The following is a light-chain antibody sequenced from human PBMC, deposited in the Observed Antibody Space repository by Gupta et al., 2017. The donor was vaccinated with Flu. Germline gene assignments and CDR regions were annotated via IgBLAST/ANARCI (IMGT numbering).Light chain of an antibody. CDR2: HDA. J-gene: IGLJ2*01. V-gene: IGLV3-1*01. CDR3: QAWDSGVVV. CDR1: KLGDKY. Sequence: LTQSSSVSVFPGQPATIACSGDKLGDKYVSWYQQKPGQSPVLLLYHDAKRPTGIPGRFTGSNSGNTATLTVSEAQVVDEADYYCQAWDSGVVVFGGGTKLTVL.